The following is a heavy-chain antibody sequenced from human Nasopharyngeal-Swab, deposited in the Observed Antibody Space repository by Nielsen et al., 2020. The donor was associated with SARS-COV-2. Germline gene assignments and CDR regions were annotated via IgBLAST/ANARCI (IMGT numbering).Heavy chain of an antibody. CDR1: GFSFRTYW. J-gene: IGHJ6*03. D-gene: IGHD3-16*02. Sequence: GGSLRLSCAASGFSFRTYWMTWVRQAPGKGLEWVANIKQDGSEKYYVDSVKGRFTVSRDNPKNLLYLQVNSLRAEDTAVYYCARQGVFVPAYFHQYYMDVWGKGTTVTVSS. V-gene: IGHV3-7*03. CDR3: ARQGVFVPAYFHQYYMDV. CDR2: IKQDGSEK.